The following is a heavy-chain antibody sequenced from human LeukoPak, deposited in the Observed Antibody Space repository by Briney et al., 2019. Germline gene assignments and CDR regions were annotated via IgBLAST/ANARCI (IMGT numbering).Heavy chain of an antibody. CDR2: ISGSGGTT. CDR3: AKDHMRPRIVGPTRSAFDI. V-gene: IGHV3-23*01. Sequence: GGSLRLSCAASGFTFGSYTMSWVRQAPGKGLEWVAAISGSGGTTYYADSVKGRFTISRDHSKNTLYLQMNSLRAEDTAVYYCAKDHMRPRIVGPTRSAFDIWGQGTMVTVSS. D-gene: IGHD1-26*01. J-gene: IGHJ3*02. CDR1: GFTFGSYT.